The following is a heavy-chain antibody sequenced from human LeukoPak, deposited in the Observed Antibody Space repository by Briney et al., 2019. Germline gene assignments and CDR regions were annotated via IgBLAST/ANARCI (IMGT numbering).Heavy chain of an antibody. J-gene: IGHJ4*02. V-gene: IGHV3-23*01. CDR1: GFTFSSYA. D-gene: IGHD3-3*01. Sequence: GGSLRPSCAASGFTFSSYAMGWVRQAPGKGLGWVSAISGRGGSTYYADSVKGRFTISRDNSKNTLYLQMNSLRAEDTAVYYCAKDRGNYDFWSGYLYYFDYWGQGTLVTVSS. CDR3: AKDRGNYDFWSGYLYYFDY. CDR2: ISGRGGST.